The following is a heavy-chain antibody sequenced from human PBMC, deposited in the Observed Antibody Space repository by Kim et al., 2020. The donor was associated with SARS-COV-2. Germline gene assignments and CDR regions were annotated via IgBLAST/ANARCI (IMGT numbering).Heavy chain of an antibody. Sequence: SETLSLTCTVSGGSISSGGYYWSWIRQHPGKGLEWIGYIYYSGSTYYNPSLKSRVTISVDTSKNQFSLKLSSVTAADTAVYYCARYPSYGNWNDVAGFDPWGQGTLVTVSS. J-gene: IGHJ5*02. CDR3: ARYPSYGNWNDVAGFDP. CDR1: GGSISSGGYY. CDR2: IYYSGST. V-gene: IGHV4-31*03. D-gene: IGHD1-20*01.